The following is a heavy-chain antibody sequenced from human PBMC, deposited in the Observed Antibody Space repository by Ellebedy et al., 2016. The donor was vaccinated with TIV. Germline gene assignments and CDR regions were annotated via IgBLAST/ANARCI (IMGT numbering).Heavy chain of an antibody. CDR2: ISHSSITI. V-gene: IGHV3-48*02. D-gene: IGHD3-10*02. Sequence: GGSLRLSCAASGFSFRTHSMNWVRQAPGKGLEWVSYISHSSITIKYADSVEGRFTVSRDNAKNTLYLEMTSLRDDDPAVYYCVRDLLGPGNLGYFDYWGQGTLVTVSS. CDR1: GFSFRTHS. J-gene: IGHJ4*02. CDR3: VRDLLGPGNLGYFDY.